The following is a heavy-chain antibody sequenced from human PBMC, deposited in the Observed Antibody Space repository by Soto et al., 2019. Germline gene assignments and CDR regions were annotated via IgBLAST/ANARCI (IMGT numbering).Heavy chain of an antibody. J-gene: IGHJ5*02. CDR1: GGSFSGYY. CDR2: INHSGST. V-gene: IGHV4-34*01. CDR3: ARDRYCTNGVCYEGESWFDP. D-gene: IGHD2-8*01. Sequence: SETLSLTCAVYGGSFSGYYWSWIRQPPGKGLEWIGEINHSGSTNYNPSLKSRVTISVDTSKNQFSLKLSSVTAADTAVYYCARDRYCTNGVCYEGESWFDPWGQGTLVTVSS.